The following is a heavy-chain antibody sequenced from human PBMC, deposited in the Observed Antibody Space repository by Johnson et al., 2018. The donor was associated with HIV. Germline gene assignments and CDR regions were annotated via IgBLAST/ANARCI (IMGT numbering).Heavy chain of an antibody. J-gene: IGHJ3*02. D-gene: IGHD4-11*01. Sequence: QVQLVESGGGLVQPGRSLRLSCAASGFTFSSYAMHWVRQAPGKGLEWVAVISYDGINKYYAVSVKGRLTISRDNSKNTLYLQMNSLRAEDTAVYYCARSYSNYDYDAFDIWGQGTMVTVSS. CDR3: ARSYSNYDYDAFDI. CDR1: GFTFSSYA. CDR2: ISYDGINK. V-gene: IGHV3-30*04.